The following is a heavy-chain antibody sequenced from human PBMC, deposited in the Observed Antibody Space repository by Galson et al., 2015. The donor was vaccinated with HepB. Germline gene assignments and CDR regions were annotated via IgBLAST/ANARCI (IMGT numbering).Heavy chain of an antibody. CDR2: IWYDGSGK. J-gene: IGHJ4*02. CDR3: ARAQYSIDY. V-gene: IGHV3-33*01. CDR1: GFTFSNFG. D-gene: IGHD1-26*01. Sequence: SLRLSCAASGFTFSNFGIHWVRQAPGKGLEWVAVIWYDGSGKYYADSVKGRFTISRDNSKSTLLLQMNSLRAEDTAVYYCARAQYSIDYWGQGTPVTVSS.